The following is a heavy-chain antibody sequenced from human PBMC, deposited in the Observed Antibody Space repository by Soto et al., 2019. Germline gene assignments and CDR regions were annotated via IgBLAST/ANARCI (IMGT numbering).Heavy chain of an antibody. Sequence: PGGSLRLSCAASGFTFSSYAMSWVRQAPGKGLEWVSAISGSGGSTYYADSVKGRFTISRDNSKNTLYLQMNSLRAEDTAVYYCAKGNAYYDFWSGPPGWFDPWGQGTLVTVSS. V-gene: IGHV3-23*01. J-gene: IGHJ5*02. D-gene: IGHD3-3*01. CDR2: ISGSGGST. CDR3: AKGNAYYDFWSGPPGWFDP. CDR1: GFTFSSYA.